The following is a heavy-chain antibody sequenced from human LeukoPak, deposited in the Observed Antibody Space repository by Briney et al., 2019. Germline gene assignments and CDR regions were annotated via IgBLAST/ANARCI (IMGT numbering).Heavy chain of an antibody. V-gene: IGHV7-4-1*02. CDR1: GYTFTTYS. D-gene: IGHD1-14*01. CDR3: ARKRVEPHRYFDY. Sequence: ASVKVSCKASGYTFTTYSLNWVRQAPGQGLEWMGWINTNSGNPTYARGFAGRFVFSLDTSVSTAFLQISSLETEDTAVYYCARKRVEPHRYFDYWGHGTLVTVSS. CDR2: INTNSGNP. J-gene: IGHJ4*01.